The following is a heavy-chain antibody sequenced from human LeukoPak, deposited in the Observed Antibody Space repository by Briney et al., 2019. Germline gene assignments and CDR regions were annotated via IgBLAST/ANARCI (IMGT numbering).Heavy chain of an antibody. J-gene: IGHJ6*03. CDR2: INPNSGGT. D-gene: IGHD6-6*01. V-gene: IGHV1-2*02. CDR3: ARDLYYTRVSSSSGENYYYYMDV. CDR1: GYTFTSYG. Sequence: GASVKVSCKASGYTFTSYGISWVRQAPGQGLEWMGWINPNSGGTNYAQKFQGRVTMTRDTSISTAYMELSRLRSDDTAVYYCARDLYYTRVSSSSGENYYYYMDVWGKGTTVTVSS.